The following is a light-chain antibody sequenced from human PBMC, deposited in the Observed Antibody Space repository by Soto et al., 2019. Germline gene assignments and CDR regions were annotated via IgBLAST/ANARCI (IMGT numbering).Light chain of an antibody. V-gene: IGKV1-39*01. Sequence: DIQMTQSPSSLSASVGDRVTTTCRASQSIDNYLNWYQQKPGKAPNLLIYAASTLLSGVPSRFSGRGSGTHFTLTISSLQPEDFATYYCQQSYSSPETFGQGTKVEIK. CDR1: QSIDNY. CDR3: QQSYSSPET. J-gene: IGKJ1*01. CDR2: AAS.